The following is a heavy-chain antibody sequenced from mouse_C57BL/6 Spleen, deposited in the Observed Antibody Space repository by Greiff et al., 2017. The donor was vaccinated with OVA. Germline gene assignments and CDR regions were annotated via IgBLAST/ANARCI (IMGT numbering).Heavy chain of an antibody. V-gene: IGHV1-19*01. J-gene: IGHJ4*01. CDR3: GRRDYAMDY. CDR2: INPYNGGT. CDR1: GYTFTDYY. Sequence: EVQLQQSGPVLVKPGASVKMSCKASGYTFTDYYMNWVKQSHGKSLEWIGVINPYNGGTSYNQKFKGKATLTVVKSSSTAYMELNSLTSEDSAVYYCGRRDYAMDYWGQGTSVTVSS.